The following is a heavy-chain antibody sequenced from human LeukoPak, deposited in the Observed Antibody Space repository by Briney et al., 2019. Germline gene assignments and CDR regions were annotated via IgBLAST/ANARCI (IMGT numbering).Heavy chain of an antibody. CDR3: ARGSIRSFDL. J-gene: IGHJ3*01. CDR1: GFTYRNYW. Sequence: GGSLRLSCAASGFTYRNYWMHWVRQAPGKGLVWVSHIDSAGSTTNYADSVRGRFTISRDNANNTVDLQMNSLRAKDTAVYCCARGSIRSFDLWGQGTMVTVSS. V-gene: IGHV3-74*01. CDR2: IDSAGSTT. D-gene: IGHD3-3*02.